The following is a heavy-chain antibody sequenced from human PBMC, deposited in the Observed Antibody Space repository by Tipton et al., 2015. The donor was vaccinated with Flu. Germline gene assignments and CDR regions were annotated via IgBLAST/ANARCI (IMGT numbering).Heavy chain of an antibody. D-gene: IGHD3-16*02. Sequence: QSGAEVKKPGASVKVSCKASGYTLTTYPISWVRQAPGQGLEWMGWISGYSGNTNYAHKLQGRVTMTTDTSTNTAYMELRSLRSDDTAVYYCARGYVWGSYRSKHPDYWGQGTLVTVSS. CDR2: ISGYSGNT. CDR3: ARGYVWGSYRSKHPDY. J-gene: IGHJ4*02. V-gene: IGHV1-18*04. CDR1: GYTLTTYP.